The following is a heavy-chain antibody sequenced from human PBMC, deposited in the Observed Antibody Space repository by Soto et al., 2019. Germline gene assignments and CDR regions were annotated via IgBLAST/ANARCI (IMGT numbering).Heavy chain of an antibody. D-gene: IGHD4-17*01. J-gene: IGHJ1*01. Sequence: EVQLVESGGGLVQPGRSLRLSCAASGFTFDDYAMHWVRQAPWKGLELVSGIIWNSGSIGSADSVKGRFTISRDNAKNSLYLQMNSLRAEDTALYYCAKDQQATVTKVGYFQHWGQGTLVTVSS. CDR3: AKDQQATVTKVGYFQH. CDR2: IIWNSGSI. V-gene: IGHV3-9*01. CDR1: GFTFDDYA.